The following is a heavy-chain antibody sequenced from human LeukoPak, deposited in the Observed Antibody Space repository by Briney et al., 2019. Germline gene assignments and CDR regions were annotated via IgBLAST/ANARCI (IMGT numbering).Heavy chain of an antibody. CDR2: ISSSSSTI. J-gene: IGHJ3*02. CDR1: GFTFSTYS. Sequence: EPGGSLRLSCAASGFTFSTYSMNWVRQAPGKGLEWVSYISSSSSTIYYADSVKGRFTISRDNAKNSLYLQMNSLRAEDTAVYYCARDLGLVATYAFDIWGQGTMVTVSS. D-gene: IGHD5-12*01. CDR3: ARDLGLVATYAFDI. V-gene: IGHV3-48*01.